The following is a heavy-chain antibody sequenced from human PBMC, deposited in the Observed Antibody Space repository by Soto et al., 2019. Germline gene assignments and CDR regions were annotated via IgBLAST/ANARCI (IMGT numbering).Heavy chain of an antibody. CDR1: GFSFSRHA. D-gene: IGHD4-17*01. CDR3: ARTTVTTPPEYYYAMDV. CDR2: ISSGSGYT. J-gene: IGHJ6*02. Sequence: EVQLVESGGGLVKPGGSLRLSCAASGFSFSRHAMNWVRQAPGRGLEWVASISSGSGYTYYADSLKGRLTISRDNSKKSVNLQLDSLRAEDTAVYYCARTTVTTPPEYYYAMDVWGQGTNVTVSS. V-gene: IGHV3-21*01.